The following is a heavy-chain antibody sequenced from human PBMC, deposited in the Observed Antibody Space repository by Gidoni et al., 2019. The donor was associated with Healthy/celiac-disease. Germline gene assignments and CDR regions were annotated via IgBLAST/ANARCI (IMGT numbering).Heavy chain of an antibody. CDR3: AKDGLSKVAATRGWFDP. D-gene: IGHD2-15*01. CDR2: IRYDGSNK. CDR1: GFTFSRYG. V-gene: IGHV3-30*02. J-gene: IGHJ5*02. Sequence: QVQLVESGGGVVQPGGSLRLSCAASGFTFSRYGMHWVRQAQGKGLEWVAFIRYDGSNKYYADSVKGRFTISRDNSKNTLYLQMNSLRAEDTAVYYCAKDGLSKVAATRGWFDPWGQGTLVTVSS.